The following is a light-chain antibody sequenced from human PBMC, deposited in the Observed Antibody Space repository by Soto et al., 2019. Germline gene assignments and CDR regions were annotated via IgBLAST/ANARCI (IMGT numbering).Light chain of an antibody. V-gene: IGLV2-23*01. Sequence: QSALTQPASVSGSPGQSITISCTGTSSDFGSYNLVSWYQQHPGKAPKLVIYEDSKRPSGVSDRFSGSKSGNTASLTISGLQAGDDADYYCCSYAGSSTYVFGTGTKVTVL. CDR3: CSYAGSSTYV. CDR1: SSDFGSYNL. CDR2: EDS. J-gene: IGLJ1*01.